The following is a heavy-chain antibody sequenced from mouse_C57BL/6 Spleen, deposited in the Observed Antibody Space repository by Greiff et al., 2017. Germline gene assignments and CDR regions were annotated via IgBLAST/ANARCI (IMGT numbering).Heavy chain of an antibody. CDR3: TRTRLDYAMDY. CDR1: GYTFTDYE. V-gene: IGHV1-15*01. Sequence: VQLQQSGAELVRPGASVTLSCKASGYTFTDYEMHWVKQTPVHGLEWIGAIDPETGGTAYNQKFKGKAILTADKSSSTAYMELRSLTSEDSAVYYCTRTRLDYAMDYWGQGTSVTVSS. CDR2: IDPETGGT. J-gene: IGHJ4*01. D-gene: IGHD2-12*01.